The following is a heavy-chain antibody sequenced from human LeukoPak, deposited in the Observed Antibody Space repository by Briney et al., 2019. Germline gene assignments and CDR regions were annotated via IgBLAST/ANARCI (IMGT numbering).Heavy chain of an antibody. Sequence: SETLSLTCAVYGGSFSGYYWSWIRQPPGKGLEWIGEINHSGSTNYNPSLKSRVTISVDTSKDQFSLKLSSVTAADTAVYYCARELTYYDSSGYYLLFDYWGQGTLVTVSS. CDR3: ARELTYYDSSGYYLLFDY. V-gene: IGHV4-34*01. D-gene: IGHD3-22*01. J-gene: IGHJ4*02. CDR1: GGSFSGYY. CDR2: INHSGST.